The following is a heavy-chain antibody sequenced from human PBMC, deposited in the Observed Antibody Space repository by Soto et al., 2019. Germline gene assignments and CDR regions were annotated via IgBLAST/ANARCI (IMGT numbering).Heavy chain of an antibody. Sequence: QVHLVESGGGVVQPGTSLRVSCVGSGFTFRSYVIHWVRQAPGKGLEWVALTSYDGSDKYYGDSVRGRFTISRDNSKNVLSLEMNSLRAEDTAIYFCAKGSIEYSASVDNWGQGTLVLVSS. CDR1: GFTFRSYV. V-gene: IGHV3-30*18. CDR3: AKGSIEYSASVDN. D-gene: IGHD5-12*01. CDR2: TSYDGSDK. J-gene: IGHJ4*02.